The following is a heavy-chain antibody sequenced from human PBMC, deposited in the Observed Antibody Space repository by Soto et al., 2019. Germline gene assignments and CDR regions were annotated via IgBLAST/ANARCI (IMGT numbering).Heavy chain of an antibody. CDR1: GFTFSNYA. V-gene: IGHV3-23*01. D-gene: IGHD6-13*01. CDR2: ISASGGAT. CDR3: AKGGIAAPGTYYYGMDV. J-gene: IGHJ6*02. Sequence: EVQLLESGGGLVQPGGSLRVSCAASGFTFSNYAMTWVRQAPGKGLQWVSGISASGGATYYADSVKGRFSISRDNSKNPLYLQFNSLRAEDTAVYYCAKGGIAAPGTYYYGMDVWGQGTTVTVSS.